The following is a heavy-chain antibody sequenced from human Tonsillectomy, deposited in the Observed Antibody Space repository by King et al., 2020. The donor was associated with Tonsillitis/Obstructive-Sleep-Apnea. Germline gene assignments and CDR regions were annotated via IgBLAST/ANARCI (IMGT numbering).Heavy chain of an antibody. J-gene: IGHJ4*02. Sequence: VQLQESGPGLVKPSETLSLTCTVSGGSISSYYWSWIRQPPGKGLEWIGYIYYSGSTNYNPSLKSRVTISVDTSKNQFSLKLSSVTAADTAVYYCARTYYAFWSGYYMDYWGQGTLVTVSS. CDR2: IYYSGST. CDR3: ARTYYAFWSGYYMDY. V-gene: IGHV4-59*01. CDR1: GGSISSYY. D-gene: IGHD3-3*01.